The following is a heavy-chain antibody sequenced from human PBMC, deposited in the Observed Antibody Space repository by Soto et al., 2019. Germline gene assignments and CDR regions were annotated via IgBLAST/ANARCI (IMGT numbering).Heavy chain of an antibody. V-gene: IGHV4-59*01. J-gene: IGHJ4*02. Sequence: QVQLQESGPGLVRPSETLSLTCTVSGGSISGYYWSWIRQPPGKGLEWIGYIYYSGTTSYNPSLNSRVTMSVDTSKTQFSIKVNSVTAADTAVYYCARESYYGSGATVVAYWGQGTLVTVSS. CDR3: ARESYYGSGATVVAY. CDR2: IYYSGTT. D-gene: IGHD3-10*01. CDR1: GGSISGYY.